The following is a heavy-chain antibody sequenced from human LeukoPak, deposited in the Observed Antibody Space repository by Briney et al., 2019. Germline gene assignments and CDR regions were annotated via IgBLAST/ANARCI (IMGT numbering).Heavy chain of an antibody. Sequence: GGSLRLSCAASVFTFSSYGMHWVRQAPGKGLEWVAVISYDGSNKYYADSVKGRFTISRDNSKNTLYLQMNSLRAEDTAVYYCAKDGGLGYYGSDDYWGQGTLVTVSS. CDR2: ISYDGSNK. V-gene: IGHV3-30*18. CDR1: VFTFSSYG. D-gene: IGHD3-10*01. J-gene: IGHJ4*02. CDR3: AKDGGLGYYGSDDY.